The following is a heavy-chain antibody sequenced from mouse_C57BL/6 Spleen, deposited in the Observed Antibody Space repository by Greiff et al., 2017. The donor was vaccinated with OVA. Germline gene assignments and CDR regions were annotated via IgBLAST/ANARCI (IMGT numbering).Heavy chain of an antibody. CDR1: GYAFSSSW. CDR3: AITGTTDY. J-gene: IGHJ4*01. V-gene: IGHV1-82*01. Sequence: QVQLQQSGPELVKPGASVKISCKASGYAFSSSWMNWVKQRPGKGLEWIGRIYPGDGDTNYNGKFKGKATLTADKCSSTAYMQLSSLTSEDSAVYVCAITGTTDYWGQGTSVTVSS. CDR2: IYPGDGDT. D-gene: IGHD4-1*01.